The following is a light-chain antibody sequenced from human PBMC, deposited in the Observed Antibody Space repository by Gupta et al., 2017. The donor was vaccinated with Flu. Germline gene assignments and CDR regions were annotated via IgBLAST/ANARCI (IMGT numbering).Light chain of an antibody. Sequence: QSALTQPRSVSGSPGQSVTISCTGTSSDVGGYNYVSWYQQHPGKAPKLMIYDVSKRPSVVPDRFSGSKSGNTASLTISGLQAEEEADYYCCSYAGSSDVVFGGGTKLTVL. CDR2: DVS. CDR1: SSDVGGYNY. CDR3: CSYAGSSDVV. V-gene: IGLV2-11*01. J-gene: IGLJ2*01.